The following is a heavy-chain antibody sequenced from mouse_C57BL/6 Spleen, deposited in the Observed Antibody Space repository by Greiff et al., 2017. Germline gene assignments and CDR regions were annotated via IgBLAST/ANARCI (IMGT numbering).Heavy chain of an antibody. D-gene: IGHD3-2*02. V-gene: IGHV1-55*01. CDR1: GYTFTSYW. J-gene: IGHJ3*01. CDR2: IYPGSGST. CDR3: ARSGLRLRQFAY. Sequence: QVQLKQPGAELVKPGASVKMSCKASGYTFTSYWITWVKQRPGQGLEWIGDIYPGSGSTNYNEKFKSKATLTVDTSSSTAYMQLSSLTSEDSAVYYCARSGLRLRQFAYWGQGTLVTVSA.